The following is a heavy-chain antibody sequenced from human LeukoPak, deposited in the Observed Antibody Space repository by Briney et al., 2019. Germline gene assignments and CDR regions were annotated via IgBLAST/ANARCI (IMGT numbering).Heavy chain of an antibody. CDR3: ARGSSVVRQ. CDR2: IHKSGNT. Sequence: PSQTLSLTCTVSGASISSGGYYWTWIRQHPGKGLEWIGYIHKSGNTYYNPSLKSRLTISLDTSENQFSLELTSVTAADTAIYYCARGSSVVRQWGHGNLVTVSS. D-gene: IGHD2-15*01. J-gene: IGHJ4*01. V-gene: IGHV4-31*03. CDR1: GASISSGGYY.